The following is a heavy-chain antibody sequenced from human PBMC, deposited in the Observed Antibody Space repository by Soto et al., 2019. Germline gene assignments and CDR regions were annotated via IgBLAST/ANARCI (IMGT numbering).Heavy chain of an antibody. CDR3: ARGIEGWYQGRYYYGMDV. D-gene: IGHD6-19*01. J-gene: IGHJ6*02. V-gene: IGHV4-61*01. CDR2: IYYSGST. CDR1: GGSVSSGSYY. Sequence: QVQLQESGPGLVKPSETLSLTCTVSGGSVSSGSYYWSWIRQPPGKGLEWIGYIYYSGSTNYNPSLKSRVTISVGKSKNQFSLKLSSVTAADTAVYYCARGIEGWYQGRYYYGMDVWGQGTTVTVSS.